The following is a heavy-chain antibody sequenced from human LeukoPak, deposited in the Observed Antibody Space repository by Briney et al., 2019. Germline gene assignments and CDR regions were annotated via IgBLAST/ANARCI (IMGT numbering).Heavy chain of an antibody. CDR3: ARVRYQLLRPFDY. CDR2: IYHSGST. D-gene: IGHD2-2*01. Sequence: SETLSLTCTVSGYSISSGYYWGWIRQPPGKGLAKIGTIYHSGSTYYNPSLKSRVTISVDTSKIQFSLKLSSVTAADTAVYYCARVRYQLLRPFDYWGQGTLVTVSS. J-gene: IGHJ4*02. CDR1: GYSISSGYY. V-gene: IGHV4-38-2*02.